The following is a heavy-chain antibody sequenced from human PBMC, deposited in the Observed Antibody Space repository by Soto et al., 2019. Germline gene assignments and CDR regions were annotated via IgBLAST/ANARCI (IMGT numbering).Heavy chain of an antibody. CDR1: GFTFSSYG. J-gene: IGHJ4*02. CDR2: IWYDGSNK. V-gene: IGHV3-33*01. Sequence: GGSLRLSCAASGFTFSSYGMHWVRQAPGKGLEWVAVIWYDGSNKYYADSVKGRFTISRDDSKNTLYLQMNSPRAEDTAVYYCARDASSSWYEGWGQGTLVTVSS. D-gene: IGHD6-13*01. CDR3: ARDASSSWYEG.